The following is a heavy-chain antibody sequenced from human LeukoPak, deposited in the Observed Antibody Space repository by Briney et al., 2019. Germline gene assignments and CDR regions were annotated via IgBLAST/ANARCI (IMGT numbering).Heavy chain of an antibody. CDR2: VSGSSSYI. Sequence: PGGSLRLSCAAPGFTFNNYKMNWVRQAPGKGLEWVSSVSGSSSYIYYADSVKGRFTISRDNAKNSLYLHMNSLRAEDTAVYYCARGGYDLYCGSTSCYAGFDYWGQGTLVTVSS. D-gene: IGHD2-2*01. V-gene: IGHV3-21*01. J-gene: IGHJ4*02. CDR1: GFTFNNYK. CDR3: ARGGYDLYCGSTSCYAGFDY.